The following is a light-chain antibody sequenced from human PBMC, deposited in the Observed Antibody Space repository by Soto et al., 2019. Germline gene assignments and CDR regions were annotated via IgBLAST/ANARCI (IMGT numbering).Light chain of an antibody. CDR2: DAS. V-gene: IGKV3D-20*02. Sequence: EIVLTQSPGTLSLSPGERATLSCRASQTVSSNFLAWYQQKPGQAPRLLIHDASNRATGIPARFSGSGSGTDFTLTISSLEPEDFAVYYCQQRSNWPTFGQGTRLEIK. J-gene: IGKJ5*01. CDR1: QTVSSNF. CDR3: QQRSNWPT.